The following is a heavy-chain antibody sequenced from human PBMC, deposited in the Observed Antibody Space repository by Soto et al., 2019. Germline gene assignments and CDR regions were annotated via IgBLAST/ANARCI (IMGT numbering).Heavy chain of an antibody. CDR1: GFSLSTSGVG. D-gene: IGHD4-17*01. CDR3: AHRTTYEVTTPFFDY. V-gene: IGHV2-5*02. J-gene: IGHJ4*02. CDR2: IYWDDDT. Sequence: QITLKESGPTLVKPTQTLSLTCTFSGFSLSTSGVGVGWIRQPPGKALDWLALIYWDDDTRYSPSLKNRLSIXRDNSXXQVVLTMTNMDPVDTATYYCAHRTTYEVTTPFFDYWGQGTLVTVSS.